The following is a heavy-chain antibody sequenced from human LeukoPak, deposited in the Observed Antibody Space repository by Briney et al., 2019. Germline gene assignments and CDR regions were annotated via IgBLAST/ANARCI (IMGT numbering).Heavy chain of an antibody. CDR2: ISGSGGST. CDR1: GFTFSSYG. D-gene: IGHD2/OR15-2a*01. Sequence: PGGTLRLSCAASGFTFSSYGMSWVRQAPGKGLEWVSAISGSGGSTYYADSVKGRFTISRDNSKNTLYLQMNSLRAEDTAVYYCAKDLATYYAPDYWGQGTLVTVSS. J-gene: IGHJ4*02. V-gene: IGHV3-23*01. CDR3: AKDLATYYAPDY.